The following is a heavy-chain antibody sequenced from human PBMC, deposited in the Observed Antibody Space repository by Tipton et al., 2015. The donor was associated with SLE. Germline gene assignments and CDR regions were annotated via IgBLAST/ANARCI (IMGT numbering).Heavy chain of an antibody. D-gene: IGHD3-10*01. Sequence: TLSLTCTVSGYSISSGYYWGWIRQPPGKGLEWIGSIYYSGSTYYNPSLKSRVTISVDTSKNQFSLKLSSVTAADTAVYYCARLEGVTGYMDVWGKGTTVTVSS. CDR3: ARLEGVTGYMDV. CDR1: GYSISSGYY. J-gene: IGHJ6*03. CDR2: IYYSGST. V-gene: IGHV4-38-2*02.